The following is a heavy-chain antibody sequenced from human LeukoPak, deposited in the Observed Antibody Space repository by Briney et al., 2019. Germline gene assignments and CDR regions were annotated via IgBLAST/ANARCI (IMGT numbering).Heavy chain of an antibody. V-gene: IGHV3-30*02. D-gene: IGHD2-21*01. CDR1: GFTFSNYG. Sequence: GGSLRLSCAASGFTFSNYGIHWVRQAPGKGLEWVAFIQYDGSPKYYADSVKGRFTISRDNSKNTVYLQMNSLRAEDTAVYYCERKAGTVVIGTFDLWGQGSLVTVSS. CDR3: ERKAGTVVIGTFDL. CDR2: IQYDGSPK. J-gene: IGHJ4*02.